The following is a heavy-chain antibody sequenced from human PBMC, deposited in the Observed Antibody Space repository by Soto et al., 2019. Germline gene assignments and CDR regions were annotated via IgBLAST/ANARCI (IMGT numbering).Heavy chain of an antibody. D-gene: IGHD6-13*01. J-gene: IGHJ4*02. CDR3: VPSPAAAGTRCAGY. CDR1: GFTFISYG. CDR2: ISYDGSNK. Sequence: PGGSLRLSCAASGFTFISYGMHWVLQAPGKGLEWVAVISYDGSNKYYADSVKGRFTISRDNSKNTLYLQMSSLRAEDTAMYYCVPSPAAAGTRCAGYWGPGTLVTVXS. V-gene: IGHV3-30*03.